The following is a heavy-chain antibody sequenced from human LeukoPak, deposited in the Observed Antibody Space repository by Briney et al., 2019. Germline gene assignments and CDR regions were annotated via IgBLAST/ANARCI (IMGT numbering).Heavy chain of an antibody. CDR1: GYRFTSHW. V-gene: IGHV5-51*01. Sequence: GESLKISCKGSGYRFTSHWIAWVRQMPGKGLEWMGIIYPGDSDTTYSPSFPGQVTISADKSISTAYLQWSSLKASDTAMYYCARHGDSNWYFDYWGQGTLVTVSS. J-gene: IGHJ4*02. D-gene: IGHD6-13*01. CDR2: IYPGDSDT. CDR3: ARHGDSNWYFDY.